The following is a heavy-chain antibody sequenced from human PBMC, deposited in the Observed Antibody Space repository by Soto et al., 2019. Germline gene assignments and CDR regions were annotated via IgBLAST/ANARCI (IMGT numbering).Heavy chain of an antibody. Sequence: GPPVKGSCNASGYTFNSFAIHWARQDPGQRLEWMGWINAGNGNTKSSEKFQGRVTISRATSASTAYLQVNSLKSEDTAVYYCARDLGIEVIIPVYWGQGTLVTVSS. D-gene: IGHD3-22*01. CDR3: ARDLGIEVIIPVY. CDR2: INAGNGNT. V-gene: IGHV1-3*01. J-gene: IGHJ4*02. CDR1: GYTFNSFA.